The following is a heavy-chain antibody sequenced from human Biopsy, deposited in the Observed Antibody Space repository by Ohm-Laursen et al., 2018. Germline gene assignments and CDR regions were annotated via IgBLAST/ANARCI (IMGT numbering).Heavy chain of an antibody. CDR3: TRGGYYYDSLAYYYWFDP. CDR2: IPPPPPPT. Sequence: ASVKVSCKASGYTFTGYHVHWVRQAPGQGLEWMGWIPPPPPPTNYAQKFQGRVTMTRDTSISTAYVDLSSLRSDDTAVYYCTRGGYYYDSLAYYYWFDPWGQGTLVTVSS. V-gene: IGHV1-2*02. CDR1: GYTFTGYH. J-gene: IGHJ5*02. D-gene: IGHD3-22*01.